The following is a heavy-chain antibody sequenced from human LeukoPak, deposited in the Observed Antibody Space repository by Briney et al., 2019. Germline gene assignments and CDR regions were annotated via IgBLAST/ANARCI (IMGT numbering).Heavy chain of an antibody. CDR1: GGSFSGYY. V-gene: IGHV4-34*01. D-gene: IGHD5-12*01. J-gene: IGHJ4*02. Sequence: SETLSLTCAVYGGSFSGYYWSWIRQPPGKGLEWIGEINHSGSTNYNPSLKSRVTISVDTSKNQFSLKLSSVTAADTAVYYCARHRYSAYASSDYWGQGTLVTVSS. CDR3: ARHRYSAYASSDY. CDR2: INHSGST.